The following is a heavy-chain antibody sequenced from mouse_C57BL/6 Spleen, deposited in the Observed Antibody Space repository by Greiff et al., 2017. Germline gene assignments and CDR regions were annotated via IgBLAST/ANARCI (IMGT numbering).Heavy chain of an antibody. CDR3: ARSRDYGSSWGFAY. V-gene: IGHV1-69*01. CDR2: IDPSDSYT. Sequence: QVQLQQPGAELVMPGASVKLSCKASGYTFTSYWMHWVKQRPGQGLEWIGEIDPSDSYTNYNQKFKGKSTLTVDKSSSTAYMQLSSRTSEDSAVYYCARSRDYGSSWGFAYWGQGTLVTVSA. J-gene: IGHJ3*01. D-gene: IGHD1-1*01. CDR1: GYTFTSYW.